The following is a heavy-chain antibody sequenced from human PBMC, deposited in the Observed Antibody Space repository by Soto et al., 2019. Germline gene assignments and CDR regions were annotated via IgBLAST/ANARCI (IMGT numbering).Heavy chain of an antibody. CDR3: ARGQMPAATTYFDF. CDR2: IWFDGSNK. V-gene: IGHV3-33*01. Sequence: LRLACAASGFTFISDAIHWVRQAPGKGLEWVAIIWFDGSNKYYADSVKGRFSISRDNSKNTLFLQMDSLRAEDTAVYYCARGQMPAATTYFDFWGQGALVTVSS. D-gene: IGHD2-15*01. J-gene: IGHJ4*02. CDR1: GFTFISDA.